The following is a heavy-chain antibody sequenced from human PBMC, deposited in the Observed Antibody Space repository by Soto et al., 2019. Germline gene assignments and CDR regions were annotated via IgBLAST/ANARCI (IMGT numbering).Heavy chain of an antibody. J-gene: IGHJ6*02. CDR1: CGSFSVYY. CDR2: INHSGST. D-gene: IGHD3-10*01. V-gene: IGHV4-34*01. CDR3: ARESKLLWFGEFPRYYYYGMDV. Sequence: SETLSLTCAFYCGSFSVYYWSWIRQPPGKGLEWIGEINHSGSTNYNPSLKSRVTISVDTSKNQFSLKLSSVTAADTAVYYCARESKLLWFGEFPRYYYYGMDVWGQGTTVT.